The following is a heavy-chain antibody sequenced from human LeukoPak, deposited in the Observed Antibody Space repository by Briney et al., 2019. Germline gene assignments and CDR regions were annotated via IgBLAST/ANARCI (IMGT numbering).Heavy chain of an antibody. V-gene: IGHV1-69*13. CDR2: IIPIFGTA. CDR1: GYTFTGYY. J-gene: IGHJ3*02. CDR3: ARGVKKMATRSGAAFDI. D-gene: IGHD5-24*01. Sequence: GASVKVSCKASGYTFTGYYMHWVRQAPGQGLEWMGGIIPIFGTANYAQKFQGRVTITADESTSTAYMELSSLRSEDTAVYYCARGVKKMATRSGAAFDIWGQGTMVTVSS.